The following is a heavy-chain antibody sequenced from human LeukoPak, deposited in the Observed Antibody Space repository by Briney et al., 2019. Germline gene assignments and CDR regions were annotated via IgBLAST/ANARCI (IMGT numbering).Heavy chain of an antibody. CDR1: GYSISSGYY. CDR2: IYHSGST. CDR3: VSTYCSGGSCYSAKSFDY. J-gene: IGHJ4*02. D-gene: IGHD2-15*01. Sequence: SEALSLTCAVSGYSISSGYYWGWIRQPPGKGLEWIGSIYHSGSTYYNPSLKSRVTISVDTSKNQFSLRLSSVTAADTAVYYCVSTYCSGGSCYSAKSFDYWGQGTLVTVSS. V-gene: IGHV4-38-2*01.